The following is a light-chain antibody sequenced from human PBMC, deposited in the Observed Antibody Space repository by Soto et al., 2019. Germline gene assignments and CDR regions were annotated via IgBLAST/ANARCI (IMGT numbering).Light chain of an antibody. Sequence: QSALTQPASVSGSPGQSITISCTGTSSDVGSYNLVSWYQQHPGKAPKVMIYEGSQRPSGVSNRFSGSKSGNTASLTISGLQAEDEADYYCCSYAGRSTWVFGGGTKLTVL. CDR1: SSDVGSYNL. J-gene: IGLJ3*02. V-gene: IGLV2-23*01. CDR3: CSYAGRSTWV. CDR2: EGS.